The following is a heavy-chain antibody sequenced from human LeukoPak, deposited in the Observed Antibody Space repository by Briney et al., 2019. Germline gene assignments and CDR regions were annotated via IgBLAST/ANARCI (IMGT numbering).Heavy chain of an antibody. CDR1: GYIFSELS. J-gene: IGHJ4*02. Sequence: ASVKVSCKVSGYIFSELSIHWVRQAPGEGLEWMGGFDPEDGETIFAQKFQGRVTTTEDTSTDTVYMELNSLRSEDTAVYYCATPLTTVTKPLVYWGQGTQVTVSS. CDR3: ATPLTTVTKPLVY. D-gene: IGHD4-17*01. V-gene: IGHV1-24*01. CDR2: FDPEDGET.